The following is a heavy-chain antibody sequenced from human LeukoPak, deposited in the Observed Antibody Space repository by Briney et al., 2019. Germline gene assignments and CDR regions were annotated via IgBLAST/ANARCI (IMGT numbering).Heavy chain of an antibody. CDR1: RFTFSSYA. J-gene: IGHJ4*02. V-gene: IGHV3-30-3*01. D-gene: IGHD3-22*01. Sequence: GRSLRLSCAVSRFTFSSYAMHWVRQAPGKGLEWVAVISYDGINKYYADSVKGRFTISRDNSKNTLYLQMNSLRAEDTAVYYCARALYYYDSSGYGPGFDYWGQGTLVTVSS. CDR2: ISYDGINK. CDR3: ARALYYYDSSGYGPGFDY.